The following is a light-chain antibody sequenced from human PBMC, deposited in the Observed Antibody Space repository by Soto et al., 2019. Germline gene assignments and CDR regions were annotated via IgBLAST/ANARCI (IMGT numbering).Light chain of an antibody. CDR2: VVS. V-gene: IGKV3-20*01. CDR3: GQFVSAPPRM. CDR1: QGVGSTF. Sequence: EIVLTQSPCSLSVSPGERATLSCRASQGVGSTFLSWYQQKPEQAPRLLLSVVSQRATGIPDRFSGRGAGTDYILYISRLEPEDCAVYYCGQFVSAPPRMFGQGTRV. J-gene: IGKJ1*01.